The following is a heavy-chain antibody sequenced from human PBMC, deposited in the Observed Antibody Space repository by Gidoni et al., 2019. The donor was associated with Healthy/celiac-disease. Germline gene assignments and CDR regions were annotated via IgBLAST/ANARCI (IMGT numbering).Heavy chain of an antibody. Sequence: QVQLQQWGAGLLKPSETLSLTCAVYGWSFSGYYWSWIRQPPGKGLEWIGEINHSGSTNYNPSLKSRVTISVDTSKNQFSLKLSSVTAADTAVYYCARVGRVLLWFGELPMRNYYGMDVWGQGTTVTVSS. CDR2: INHSGST. J-gene: IGHJ6*02. V-gene: IGHV4-34*01. D-gene: IGHD3-10*01. CDR1: GWSFSGYY. CDR3: ARVGRVLLWFGELPMRNYYGMDV.